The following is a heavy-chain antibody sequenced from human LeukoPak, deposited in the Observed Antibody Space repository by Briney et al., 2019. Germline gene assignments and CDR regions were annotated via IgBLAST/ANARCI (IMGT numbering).Heavy chain of an antibody. Sequence: ASVKVSCKASGYTFTSYGISWVRQAPGQGLEWMGWISVYNGNTNYAQKLQGRVTMTTDTSTNTAYMELRSLGSDDTAVYYCARDLSPYYYYMDVWGKGTTVTISS. CDR1: GYTFTSYG. V-gene: IGHV1-18*01. J-gene: IGHJ6*03. CDR3: ARDLSPYYYYMDV. CDR2: ISVYNGNT.